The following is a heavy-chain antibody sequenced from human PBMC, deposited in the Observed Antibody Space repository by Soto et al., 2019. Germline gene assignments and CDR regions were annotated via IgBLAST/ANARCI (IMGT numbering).Heavy chain of an antibody. CDR3: ARAPYGDYEITSFDY. Sequence: SETLSLTCAVSGGSISSGGYSWSWIRQPPGKGLEWIGYIYHSGSTYYNPSLKSRVTISVDRSKNQFSLKLSSVTAADTAVYYCARAPYGDYEITSFDYWGLGTLVTVSS. J-gene: IGHJ4*02. D-gene: IGHD4-17*01. V-gene: IGHV4-30-2*01. CDR1: GGSISSGGYS. CDR2: IYHSGST.